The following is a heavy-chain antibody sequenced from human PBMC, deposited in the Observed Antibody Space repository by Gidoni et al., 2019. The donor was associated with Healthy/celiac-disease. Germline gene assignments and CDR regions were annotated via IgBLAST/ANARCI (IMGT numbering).Heavy chain of an antibody. Sequence: QVQLVESGGGVVQPGRYLRLSCAASGFTFSSYGMHWVRQAPGKGLEWVAVISYDGSNKYYADSVKGRFTISRDNSKNTLYLQMNSLRAEDTAVYYCAKAWGYGMDVWGQGTTVTVSS. CDR2: ISYDGSNK. D-gene: IGHD7-27*01. J-gene: IGHJ6*02. CDR3: AKAWGYGMDV. CDR1: GFTFSSYG. V-gene: IGHV3-30*18.